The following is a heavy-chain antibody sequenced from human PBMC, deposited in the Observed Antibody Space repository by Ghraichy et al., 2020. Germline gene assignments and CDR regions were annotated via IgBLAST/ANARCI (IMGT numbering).Heavy chain of an antibody. J-gene: IGHJ4*02. CDR1: GFTFSYYW. D-gene: IGHD3-22*01. Sequence: GRSLRLSCAASGFTFSYYWMSWVRQAPGKGLEWVANINQDGIQKYYVDSVKGRFTMSRDNARNSLYLQMNSLRAEDTAVYYCATFPTRDSRSSCWGQGTLFTVSS. CDR2: INQDGIQK. CDR3: ATFPTRDSRSSC. V-gene: IGHV3-7*01.